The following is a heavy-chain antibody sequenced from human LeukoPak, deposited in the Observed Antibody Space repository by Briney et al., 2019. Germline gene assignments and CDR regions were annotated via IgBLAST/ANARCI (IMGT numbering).Heavy chain of an antibody. J-gene: IGHJ4*02. D-gene: IGHD6-19*01. V-gene: IGHV5-51*01. Sequence: GESLQISCKGSGYIFTSYWIGWGRQLPGKGLEGMGIIYPGDSDTRYSPSFQGQVPLSADRSISTAYLQWSSLKASDTAMYYCARHSSGWYPFDSWGQGTLVTVSS. CDR2: IYPGDSDT. CDR1: GYIFTSYW. CDR3: ARHSSGWYPFDS.